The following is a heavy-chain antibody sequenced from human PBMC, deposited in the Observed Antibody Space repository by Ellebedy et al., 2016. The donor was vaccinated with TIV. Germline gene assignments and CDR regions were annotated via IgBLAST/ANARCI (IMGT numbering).Heavy chain of an antibody. D-gene: IGHD3-3*01. Sequence: ASVQVSCXASGYTFTTYHINWVRQATGQGLEWMGWMNPHSGNTGSAQKFQGRVTMTRNTSISTAYMELSSLRSEDTAVYYCARRSYDFWSGYPYYYYYYYMDVWGKGTTVTVSS. CDR1: GYTFTTYH. CDR3: ARRSYDFWSGYPYYYYYYYMDV. V-gene: IGHV1-8*01. J-gene: IGHJ6*03. CDR2: MNPHSGNT.